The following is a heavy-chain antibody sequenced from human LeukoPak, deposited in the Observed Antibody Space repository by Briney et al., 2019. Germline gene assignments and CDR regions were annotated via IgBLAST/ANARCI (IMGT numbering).Heavy chain of an antibody. CDR2: SGSGGST. CDR1: GFTFSSYA. D-gene: IGHD5-12*01. Sequence: GGSLRLSCAASGFTFSSYAMSWVRQAPGKGLEWVSGSGSGGSTYYADSVKGRFTISRDNSKNTLYLQLNGLRAEDTAVYYCARDRRDGYDWSFDYWGQGTLVTVSS. V-gene: IGHV3-23*01. CDR3: ARDRRDGYDWSFDY. J-gene: IGHJ4*02.